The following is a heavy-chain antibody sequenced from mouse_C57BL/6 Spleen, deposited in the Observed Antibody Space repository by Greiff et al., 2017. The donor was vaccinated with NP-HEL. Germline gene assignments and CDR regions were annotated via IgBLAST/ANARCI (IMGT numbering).Heavy chain of an antibody. CDR3: TREGDSAGTGTSGYAMDY. J-gene: IGHJ4*01. V-gene: IGHV5-9-1*02. CDR1: GFTFSSYA. D-gene: IGHD4-1*01. CDR2: ISSGGDYI. Sequence: EVMLVESGEGLVKPGGSLKLSCAASGFTFSSYAMSWVRQTPEKRLEWVAYISSGGDYIYYADTVKGRFTISRDNARNTLYLQMSSLKSEDTAMYYCTREGDSAGTGTSGYAMDYWGQGTSVTVSS.